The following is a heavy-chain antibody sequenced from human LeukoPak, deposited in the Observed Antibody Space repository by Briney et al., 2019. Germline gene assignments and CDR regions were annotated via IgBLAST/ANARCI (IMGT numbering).Heavy chain of an antibody. CDR1: GFTFSDYY. V-gene: IGHV3-23*01. D-gene: IGHD2-8*01. J-gene: IGHJ5*02. CDR2: ISGSGGST. CDR3: AKGGSIVLMVYAIA. Sequence: GSLRLSCAASGFTFSDYYMSWVRQAPGKGLEWVSAISGSGGSTYYADSVKGRFTISRDNSKNTLYLQMNSLRAEDTAVYYCAKGGSIVLMVYAIAWGQGTLVTVSS.